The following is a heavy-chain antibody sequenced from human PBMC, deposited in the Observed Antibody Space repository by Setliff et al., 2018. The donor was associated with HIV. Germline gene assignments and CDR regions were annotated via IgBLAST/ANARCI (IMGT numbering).Heavy chain of an antibody. CDR1: GYTFTNYA. CDR3: ARGPPLQRYYYYMDV. J-gene: IGHJ6*03. V-gene: IGHV7-4-1*02. CDR2: INTNTGNP. Sequence: ASVKVSCKASGYTFTNYAMNWVRQAPGQGLEWMGWINTNTGNPTYAQGFTGRFVFSLDTSVSTAYLQISSLKAEDTAVYYCARGPPLQRYYYYMDVWGKGTTVTVSS.